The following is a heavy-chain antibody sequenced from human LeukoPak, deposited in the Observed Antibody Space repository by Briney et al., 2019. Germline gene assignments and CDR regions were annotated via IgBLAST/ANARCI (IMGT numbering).Heavy chain of an antibody. Sequence: SETLSLTCTVAGGSISSYYWSWIRQPPGKGLEWIGYIYYSGSTSYNPSLKSRVTISVDTSKNQFSLKLRSVTAADTAVYYCARYSGSYPHDAFEIWGQGTMVTVSS. CDR3: ARYSGSYPHDAFEI. V-gene: IGHV4-59*01. CDR1: GGSISSYY. CDR2: IYYSGST. D-gene: IGHD1-26*01. J-gene: IGHJ3*02.